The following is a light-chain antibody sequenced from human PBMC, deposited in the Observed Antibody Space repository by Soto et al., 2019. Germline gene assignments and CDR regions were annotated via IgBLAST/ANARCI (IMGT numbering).Light chain of an antibody. V-gene: IGLV1-40*01. CDR1: KSNIGANFD. CDR2: ANA. CDR3: QSYDTSLPGLL. J-gene: IGLJ2*01. Sequence: QLVLTQPPSVSGAPGQRVTISCNGSKSNIGANFDVNWYQQSPGTAPKLLIYANANRPSGVPQRFSGSKSGTSASLAITGLQTEDEANYYCQSYDTSLPGLLFGVGTKLTVL.